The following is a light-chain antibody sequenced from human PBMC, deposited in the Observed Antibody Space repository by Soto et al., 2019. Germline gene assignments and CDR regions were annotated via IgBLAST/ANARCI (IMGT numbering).Light chain of an antibody. V-gene: IGLV2-14*03. CDR3: SSHTSTSTI. J-gene: IGLJ2*01. Sequence: QSALTQPASVSGSPGQSITISCTGTSSDIGRYNYVSWYQQHPGKASKLMIYGVSLRPSGVSNRFSGSKSGNTASLTISGLQTEDEADYYCSSHTSTSTIFGGGTKLTVL. CDR2: GVS. CDR1: SSDIGRYNY.